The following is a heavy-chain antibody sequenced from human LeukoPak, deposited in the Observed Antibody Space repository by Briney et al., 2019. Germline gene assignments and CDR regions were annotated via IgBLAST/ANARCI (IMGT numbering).Heavy chain of an antibody. D-gene: IGHD3-22*01. V-gene: IGHV4-39*07. J-gene: IGHJ4*02. CDR1: GGSISSSSYY. CDR2: IYYSGST. Sequence: SETLSLTCNVSGGSISSSSYYWGWIRQTPGKGLEWIGSIYYSGSTYYNPSLKRRVTISVDTSKKQFSLKLTSVTAADTAVYYCASSDSSGYYVDHWGQGTLVTVSS. CDR3: ASSDSSGYYVDH.